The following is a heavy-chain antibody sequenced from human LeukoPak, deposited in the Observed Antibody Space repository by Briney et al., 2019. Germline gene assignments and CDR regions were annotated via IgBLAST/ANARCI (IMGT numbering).Heavy chain of an antibody. Sequence: GGSLRLSCAASGFTFDDYAMHWVRQAPGKGLEWVSLISWDGGSTYYADSVKGRFTISRDNSKNSLYLQMNSLRAEDTALYYCAKDIWRGKYSSGGSLSGMDVWGQGTTVTVSS. D-gene: IGHD6-19*01. V-gene: IGHV3-43D*03. J-gene: IGHJ6*02. CDR1: GFTFDDYA. CDR2: ISWDGGST. CDR3: AKDIWRGKYSSGGSLSGMDV.